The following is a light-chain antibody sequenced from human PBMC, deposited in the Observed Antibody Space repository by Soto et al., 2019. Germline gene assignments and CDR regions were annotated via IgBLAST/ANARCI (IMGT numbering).Light chain of an antibody. CDR3: QHCATSQCT. V-gene: IGKV3-20*01. J-gene: IGKJ2*02. Sequence: EIVLTQSPGTLSLSPGERATLSCRASQSMSSSDLAWYQQKPGQAPRLLIYGASSRATGIPDRFSGSGSGTDFNLTIGRVEPEDFAGYYCQHCATSQCTFGPGTKLEIK. CDR1: QSMSSSD. CDR2: GAS.